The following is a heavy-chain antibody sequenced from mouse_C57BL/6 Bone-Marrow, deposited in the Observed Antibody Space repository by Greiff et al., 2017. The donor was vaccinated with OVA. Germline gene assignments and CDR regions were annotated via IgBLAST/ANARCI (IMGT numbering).Heavy chain of an antibody. CDR2: SRNKANDYTT. D-gene: IGHD1-1*01. V-gene: IGHV7-1*01. J-gene: IGHJ3*01. Sequence: EVKVVESGGGLVQSGRSLRLSCATSGFTFSDFYMEWVRQAPGKGLEWIAASRNKANDYTTEYSASVKGRFIVSRDTSQSILYLQMNALRADDTAIYYCARDDYYGSWFAYWGQGTLVTVSA. CDR1: GFTFSDFY. CDR3: ARDDYYGSWFAY.